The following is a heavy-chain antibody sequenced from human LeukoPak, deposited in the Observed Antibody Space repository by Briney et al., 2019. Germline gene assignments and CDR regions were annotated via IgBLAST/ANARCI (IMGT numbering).Heavy chain of an antibody. Sequence: GGSLRLSCAASGFTFSTYWMGWVRQAPGKGLEWAADIKEDGSDEYSVDSVKGRFTISRDNAKNSLYLQMNSLRAEDTAVYYCARDTYRFFDLWGRGTLVTVSS. V-gene: IGHV3-7*01. CDR3: ARDTYRFFDL. CDR2: IKEDGSDE. CDR1: GFTFSTYW. J-gene: IGHJ2*01.